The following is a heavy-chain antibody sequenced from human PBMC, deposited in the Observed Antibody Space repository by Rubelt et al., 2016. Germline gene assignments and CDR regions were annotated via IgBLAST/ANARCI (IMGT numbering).Heavy chain of an antibody. D-gene: IGHD6-19*01. V-gene: IGHV2-5*02. Sequence: QITLKESGPTLVKPTQTLTLTCTFSGFPLTTSGVGVGWIRQPPGKALEWLALIYWDDDKRYSPSLSSRLTITKDTSKNQVVLTMTIMDPVDTATYYCVHRRQSIAVTGTLFDFRGQGTLVTVSS. CDR2: IYWDDDK. CDR3: VHRRQSIAVTGTLFDF. CDR1: GFPLTTSGVG. J-gene: IGHJ4*02.